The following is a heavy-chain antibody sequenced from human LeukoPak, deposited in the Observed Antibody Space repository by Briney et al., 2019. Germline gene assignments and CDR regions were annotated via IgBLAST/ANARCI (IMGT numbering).Heavy chain of an antibody. V-gene: IGHV3-48*03. J-gene: IGHJ4*02. Sequence: GGSLRLSCAASGFTFSSYEMNWVRQAPGKGLEWVSYISSSGSTIYYADSVKGRFTISRDNAKNTLYLQMNSLRPEDTAIYYCVRDVYRSGWYGGWEDWGQGTLVTVSS. CDR2: ISSSGSTI. D-gene: IGHD6-19*01. CDR1: GFTFSSYE. CDR3: VRDVYRSGWYGGWED.